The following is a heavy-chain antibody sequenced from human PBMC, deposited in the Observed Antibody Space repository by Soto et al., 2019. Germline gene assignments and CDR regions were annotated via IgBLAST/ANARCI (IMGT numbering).Heavy chain of an antibody. CDR3: ARPLGDLSLDAFDI. D-gene: IGHD3-16*02. CDR1: GFTFSRYA. Sequence: GGSLRLSCAASGFTFSRYAMSWVRQAPGKGLEWVSTISDSGGSTYYADSVKGRFTISRDNSKNTLYLQMNSLRAKDTAVYYCARPLGDLSLDAFDIWGQGTMVTVSS. J-gene: IGHJ3*02. V-gene: IGHV3-23*01. CDR2: ISDSGGST.